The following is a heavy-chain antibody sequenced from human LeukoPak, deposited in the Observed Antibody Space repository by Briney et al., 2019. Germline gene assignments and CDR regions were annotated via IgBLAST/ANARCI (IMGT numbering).Heavy chain of an antibody. V-gene: IGHV1-24*01. CDR2: FDPEDGET. CDR1: GYTLTELS. J-gene: IGHJ4*02. D-gene: IGHD5-18*01. CDR3: ATDWRGAMVISFGY. Sequence: ASVEVSCKVSGYTLTELSMHWVRQAPGKGLEWMGGFDPEDGETIYAQKFQGRVTMTEDTSTDTAYMELSSPRSEDTAVYYCATDWRGAMVISFGYWGQGTLVTVSS.